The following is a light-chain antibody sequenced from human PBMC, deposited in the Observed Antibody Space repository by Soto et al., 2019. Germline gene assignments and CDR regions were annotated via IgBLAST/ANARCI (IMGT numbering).Light chain of an antibody. Sequence: QSVLTQSPSASASLGASVKLTCTLDSGHSTYAIAWHQQQPEKGPRYLMKVNSDGVHTKGDGIPDRFSGSSSGAERYLTISSLQSEDEADYYCQTWGAGIRVFGGGTKLTVL. CDR2: VNSDGVH. J-gene: IGLJ3*02. CDR1: SGHSTYA. V-gene: IGLV4-69*01. CDR3: QTWGAGIRV.